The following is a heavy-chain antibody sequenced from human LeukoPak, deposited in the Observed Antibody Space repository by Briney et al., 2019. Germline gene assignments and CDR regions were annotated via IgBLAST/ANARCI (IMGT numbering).Heavy chain of an antibody. J-gene: IGHJ4*01. V-gene: IGHV3-7*01. D-gene: IGHD3/OR15-3a*01. CDR3: ATGGWTGYYPIFDS. CDR2: IKEDGSEK. Sequence: GGSLRLSCAASGFTFSSYSMNWVRQAPGKGLECVANIKEDGSEKYYVDSVKGRFTIARDNSKNTLYLQMNILGAEDTAVYYCATGGWTGYYPIFDSWGHGTLVTVSS. CDR1: GFTFSSYS.